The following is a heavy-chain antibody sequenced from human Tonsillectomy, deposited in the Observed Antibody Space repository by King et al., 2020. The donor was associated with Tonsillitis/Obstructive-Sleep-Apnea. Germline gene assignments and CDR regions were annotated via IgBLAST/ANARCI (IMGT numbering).Heavy chain of an antibody. J-gene: IGHJ6*02. D-gene: IGHD3-22*01. V-gene: IGHV4-34*01. CDR1: GGSFSGYY. Sequence: VQLQQWGAGLLKPSETLSLTCAVYGGSFSGYYWSWIRQPPGKGLEWIGEINHSGSTNYNPSLKSRVTISVDTSKNQFSLKLSSVTAADTAVYYCARFSITMIVVVTYYYYGMDVWGQGTTVTVSS. CDR2: INHSGST. CDR3: ARFSITMIVVVTYYYYGMDV.